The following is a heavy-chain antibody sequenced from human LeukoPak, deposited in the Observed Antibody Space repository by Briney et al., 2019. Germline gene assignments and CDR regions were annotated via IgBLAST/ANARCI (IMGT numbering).Heavy chain of an antibody. J-gene: IGHJ2*01. V-gene: IGHV3-23*01. CDR1: GFTFSSYA. CDR3: AKYGDYVYWYFDL. D-gene: IGHD4-17*01. CDR2: ISGSGGST. Sequence: GGSLRLSCAASGFTFSSYAMSWVRQAPGKGLEWVSAISGSGGSTYYADSVKGRFTISRDNSKNTLYLQMNSLRAEDTAVYYRAKYGDYVYWYFDLWDRGTLVTVSS.